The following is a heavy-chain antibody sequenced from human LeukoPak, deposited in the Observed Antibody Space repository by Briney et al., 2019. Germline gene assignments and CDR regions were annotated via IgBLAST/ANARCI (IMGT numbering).Heavy chain of an antibody. CDR3: ARGDSSGYVVY. D-gene: IGHD3-22*01. V-gene: IGHV3-53*01. CDR1: GFTVSSNY. J-gene: IGHJ4*02. CDR2: IYSGGST. Sequence: PGGSLRLSCAASGFTVSSNYMSRVRQAPGKGLEWVSVIYSGGSTYYADSVKGRFTISRDNSKNTLYLQMNSLRAEDTAVYYCARGDSSGYVVYWGQGTLVTVSS.